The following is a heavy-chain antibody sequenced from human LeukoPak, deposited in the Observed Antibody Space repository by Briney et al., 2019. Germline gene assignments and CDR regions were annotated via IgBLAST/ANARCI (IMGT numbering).Heavy chain of an antibody. CDR1: GFTFNTYW. V-gene: IGHV3-7*01. Sequence: GGSLRLSCAASGFTFNTYWMTWVRQAPGKGLEWVANIKQDGSEKYYVDSVKGRFTISRDNAKNTLYLQMNSLRAEDTAVYYCARGSGSSRAFDIWGQGTMVTVSS. CDR3: ARGSGSSRAFDI. CDR2: IKQDGSEK. J-gene: IGHJ3*02. D-gene: IGHD1-26*01.